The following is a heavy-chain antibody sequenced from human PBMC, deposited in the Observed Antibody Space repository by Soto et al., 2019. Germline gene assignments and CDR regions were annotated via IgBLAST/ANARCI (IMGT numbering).Heavy chain of an antibody. D-gene: IGHD6-6*01. CDR1: GFNFDNYW. J-gene: IGHJ4*02. Sequence: PGGSLRLSCAASGFNFDNYWMAWVRQAPGKGLEWVANIKQDGSDKNYVDSVKGRFTISRDNAKNSLYLQMNSLRAEDTAVYYCAKSYDSSSYYFDYWGQGTLVTVSS. CDR3: AKSYDSSSYYFDY. V-gene: IGHV3-7*03. CDR2: IKQDGSDK.